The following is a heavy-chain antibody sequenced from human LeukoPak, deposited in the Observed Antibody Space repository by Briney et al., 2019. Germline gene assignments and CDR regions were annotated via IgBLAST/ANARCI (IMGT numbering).Heavy chain of an antibody. V-gene: IGHV3-30*18. Sequence: GGSLRLSCAASGFTFSSYGMHWVRQAPGKGLEWVAVISYDGSNKYYADSVKGRFTISRDNSKNTLYLQMDSLRAEDTAIYYCAKDRGLYDILTGYDDAFDIWGQGTMVTVSS. CDR1: GFTFSSYG. D-gene: IGHD3-9*01. CDR2: ISYDGSNK. CDR3: AKDRGLYDILTGYDDAFDI. J-gene: IGHJ3*02.